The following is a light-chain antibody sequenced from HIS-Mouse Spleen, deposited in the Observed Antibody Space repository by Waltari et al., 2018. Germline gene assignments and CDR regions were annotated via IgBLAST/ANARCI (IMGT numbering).Light chain of an antibody. Sequence: QSALTQPRSVSGSPGQSVTISCTGTSSDAGGSNYVFWYQQHPGKAPKLMIYDVSKRPSGVPDRFSGSKSGNTASLTISGLQAEDEADYYCCSYAGSYTGVFGTGTKVTVL. V-gene: IGLV2-11*01. CDR1: SSDAGGSNY. J-gene: IGLJ1*01. CDR3: CSYAGSYTGV. CDR2: DVS.